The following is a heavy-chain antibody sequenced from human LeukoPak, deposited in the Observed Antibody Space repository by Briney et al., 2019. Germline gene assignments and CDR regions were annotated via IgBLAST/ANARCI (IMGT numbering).Heavy chain of an antibody. D-gene: IGHD4-23*01. Sequence: GGSLRLSCAASGFTFDDYAMHWVRQAPGKGLEWVSGISWNSGSIGYADSVKGRFTISRDNAKNSLYLQMNSLRAEDTALYYCAKDIFSTVVTPASDYWGQGTLVTVSS. CDR2: ISWNSGSI. CDR1: GFTFDDYA. CDR3: AKDIFSTVVTPASDY. J-gene: IGHJ4*02. V-gene: IGHV3-9*01.